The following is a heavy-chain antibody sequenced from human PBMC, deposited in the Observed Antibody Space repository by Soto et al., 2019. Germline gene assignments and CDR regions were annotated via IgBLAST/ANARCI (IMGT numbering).Heavy chain of an antibody. V-gene: IGHV3-33*01. CDR3: ARDRGGLSSGLKRLFDP. Sequence: QVQLVESGGGVVQPGRSLRLSCAASGFTFSSYGMHWVRQAPGKGLEWVAVIWYDGSNKYYADSVKGRFTISRDNSKNTLYLQMNSLRAEDTAVYYCARDRGGLSSGLKRLFDPWGQGTLVTVSS. CDR1: GFTFSSYG. CDR2: IWYDGSNK. D-gene: IGHD6-19*01. J-gene: IGHJ5*02.